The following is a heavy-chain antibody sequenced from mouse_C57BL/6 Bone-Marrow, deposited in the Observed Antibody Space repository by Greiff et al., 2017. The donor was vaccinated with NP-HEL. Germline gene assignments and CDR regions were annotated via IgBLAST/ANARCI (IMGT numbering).Heavy chain of an antibody. Sequence: QVQLQQSGAELARPGASVKLSCKASGYTFTSYGISWVKQRTGQGLEWIGEIYPRSGNTYYNEQFKGKATLTADKSSSTAYMELRSLTSEDSAVYFCDDYRFAYWGQGTLVTVSA. V-gene: IGHV1-81*01. CDR3: DDYRFAY. J-gene: IGHJ3*01. D-gene: IGHD2-4*01. CDR2: IYPRSGNT. CDR1: GYTFTSYG.